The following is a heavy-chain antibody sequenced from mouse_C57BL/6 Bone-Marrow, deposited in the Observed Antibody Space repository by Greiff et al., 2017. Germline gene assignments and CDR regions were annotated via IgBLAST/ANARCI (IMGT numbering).Heavy chain of an antibody. CDR2: IDPSDSET. CDR1: GYTFTSHW. J-gene: IGHJ3*01. V-gene: IGHV1-52*01. D-gene: IGHD2-4*01. Sequence: QVHVKQPGAELVRPGSSVKLSCKASGYTFTSHWMHWVKQRPIQGLEWIGNIDPSDSETHYNQKFKDKATLTVDKSSSTAYMQLSSLTSEDSAVYYCARSRDYDWFAYWGQGTLVTVSA. CDR3: ARSRDYDWFAY.